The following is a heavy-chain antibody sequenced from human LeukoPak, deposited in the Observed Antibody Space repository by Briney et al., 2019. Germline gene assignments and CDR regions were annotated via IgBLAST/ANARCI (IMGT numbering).Heavy chain of an antibody. CDR1: GGSISSGAYY. V-gene: IGHV4-31*03. CDR2: IFHSGST. CDR3: ARDRRHGYSSAFDI. D-gene: IGHD5-24*01. J-gene: IGHJ3*02. Sequence: SETLSLTCTVSGGSISSGAYYWSWIRQLPGEGLEWIGYIFHSGSTYYNPSLKGRVTISVDTSENQFSLDLNSVTAADTAVYYCARDRRHGYSSAFDIWGQGTMVTVSS.